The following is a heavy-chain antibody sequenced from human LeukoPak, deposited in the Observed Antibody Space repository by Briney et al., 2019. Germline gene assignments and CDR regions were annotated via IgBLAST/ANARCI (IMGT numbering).Heavy chain of an antibody. V-gene: IGHV3-15*01. J-gene: IGHJ4*02. Sequence: GGSLRLSCAASGFTFSNAWMSWVRQAPGKGLEWVGRINSKTDGGTTDYAAPVKGRFTISRDDSKNTLYLQMNSLKTEDTAVYYCTTDFQLRDYDILTGYDYWGQGTLVTVSS. CDR3: TTDFQLRDYDILTGYDY. CDR2: INSKTDGGTT. D-gene: IGHD3-9*01. CDR1: GFTFSNAW.